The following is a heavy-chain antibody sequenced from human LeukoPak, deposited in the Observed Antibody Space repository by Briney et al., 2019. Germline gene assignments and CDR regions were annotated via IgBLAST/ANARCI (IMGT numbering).Heavy chain of an antibody. V-gene: IGHV1-69*13. J-gene: IGHJ4*02. CDR2: ITPIFGTA. Sequence: SVKVSCKASGGTFSSYAISWVRQAPGQGLEWMGGITPIFGTANYAQKFQGRVTTTADESTSTAYMELSSLRSEDTAVYYCARGSIAARPTPYYFDYWGQGTLVTVSS. D-gene: IGHD6-6*01. CDR3: ARGSIAARPTPYYFDY. CDR1: GGTFSSYA.